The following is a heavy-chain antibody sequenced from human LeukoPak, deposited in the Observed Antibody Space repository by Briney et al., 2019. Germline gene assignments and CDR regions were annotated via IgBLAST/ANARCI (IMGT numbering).Heavy chain of an antibody. Sequence: ASVKVSCKASGYTFTTYGISWVRQAPGQGLEWMGWISADNGNTIYAQKLRGRVTMTTDTSTTTAYMELRSLRSDDTAVYYCARQNYYDSSGYFKYYFDYWGQGTLVTVSS. V-gene: IGHV1-18*01. CDR1: GYTFTTYG. CDR2: ISADNGNT. D-gene: IGHD3-22*01. CDR3: ARQNYYDSSGYFKYYFDY. J-gene: IGHJ4*02.